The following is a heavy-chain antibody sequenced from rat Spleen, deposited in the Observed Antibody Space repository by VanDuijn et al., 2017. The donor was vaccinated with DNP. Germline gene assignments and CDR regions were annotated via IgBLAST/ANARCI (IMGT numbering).Heavy chain of an antibody. V-gene: IGHV5-25*01. Sequence: EVQLVESGGGLVQPGRSLKLSCAASGFTFSNYDMAWVRQAPTKGLEWVASISTSGGSTYYRDSVKGRFTVSRDNAKSTLYLQMDSLRSEDTATYYCARHSEPRYYFDYWGQGVMVTVSS. CDR1: GFTFSNYD. J-gene: IGHJ2*01. D-gene: IGHD4-3*01. CDR2: ISTSGGST. CDR3: ARHSEPRYYFDY.